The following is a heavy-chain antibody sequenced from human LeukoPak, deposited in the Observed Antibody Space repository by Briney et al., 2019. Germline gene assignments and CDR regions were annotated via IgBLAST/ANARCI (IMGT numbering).Heavy chain of an antibody. J-gene: IGHJ6*03. CDR1: GDSINSSNW. CDR3: ARGGSGSYRLFNYYYYMDV. V-gene: IGHV4-4*02. Sequence: SETLSLTCAVSGDSINSSNWWNWVRQPPGKGLEWIGEIYHSGNTNYNPSLKSRVTISVDTSKNQFSLKLSSVTAADTAVYYCARGGSGSYRLFNYYYYMDVWGKGTTVTISS. D-gene: IGHD3-10*01. CDR2: IYHSGNT.